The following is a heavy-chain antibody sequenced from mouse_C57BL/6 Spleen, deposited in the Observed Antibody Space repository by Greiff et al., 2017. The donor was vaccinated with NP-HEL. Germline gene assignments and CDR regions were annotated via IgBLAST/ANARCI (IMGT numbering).Heavy chain of an antibody. V-gene: IGHV1-7*01. CDR1: GYTFTSYW. D-gene: IGHD1-1*01. J-gene: IGHJ2*01. Sequence: VQLQQSGAELAKPGASVKLSCKASGYTFTSYWMHWVKQRPGQGLEWIGYINPSSGYTKYNQKFKDKATLTADKSSSTAYMQLSSLTYEDAAVYYCAPLTTVVATENFFDYWGQGTTLTVSS. CDR3: APLTTVVATENFFDY. CDR2: INPSSGYT.